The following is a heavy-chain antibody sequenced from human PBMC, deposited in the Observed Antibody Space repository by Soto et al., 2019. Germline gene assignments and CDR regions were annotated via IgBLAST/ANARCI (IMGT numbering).Heavy chain of an antibody. V-gene: IGHV3-30*03. CDR1: AFTFSSYR. Sequence: QVQLVESGGGVVQPGRSLRLSCAASAFTFSSYRIHWVRQAPGKGLDWVAVISYDASDKYYADSVKGRFTISRDNSKNTLYLQMNSLXXXDXXXXXXXKXXXGQLWLEDYGMDVWGQXTTXTVSS. CDR2: ISYDASDK. D-gene: IGHD5-18*01. CDR3: XKXXXGQLWLEDYGMDV. J-gene: IGHJ6*02.